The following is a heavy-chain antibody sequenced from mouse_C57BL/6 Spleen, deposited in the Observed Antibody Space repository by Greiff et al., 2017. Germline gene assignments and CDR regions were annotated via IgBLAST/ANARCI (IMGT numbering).Heavy chain of an antibody. D-gene: IGHD1-1*01. CDR2: IYPGSGST. V-gene: IGHV1-55*01. J-gene: IGHJ1*03. CDR3: ARGDDYGTSVWYFGV. Sequence: VQLQQPGAELVKPGASVKMSCKASGYTFTSYWITWVKQRPGQGLEWIGDIYPGSGSTNYNEKFKSKATLTVDTSSSTAYMQLSSLTSEDSAVYYCARGDDYGTSVWYFGVWGTGTTVTVSS. CDR1: GYTFTSYW.